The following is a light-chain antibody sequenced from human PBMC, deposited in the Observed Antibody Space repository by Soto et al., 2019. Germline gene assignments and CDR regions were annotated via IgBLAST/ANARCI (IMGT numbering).Light chain of an antibody. CDR3: QQSYSTPWT. CDR1: QSISSY. J-gene: IGKJ1*01. CDR2: AAY. V-gene: IGKV1-39*01. Sequence: DIQMTQSPSSLSASVGDRVTITCRASQSISSYFNWYQQKPGKAPKVVIYAAYSLQSGVPSRFSGSGSGTDFTLTIRSLQPEDFATYTCQQSYSTPWTFGQGTKVDIK.